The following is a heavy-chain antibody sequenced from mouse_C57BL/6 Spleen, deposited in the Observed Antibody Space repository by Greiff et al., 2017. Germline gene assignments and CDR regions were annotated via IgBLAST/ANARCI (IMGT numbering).Heavy chain of an antibody. CDR1: GFTFSDYG. D-gene: IGHD2-2*01. J-gene: IGHJ4*01. CDR2: ISSGSSTI. V-gene: IGHV5-17*01. Sequence: EVQLQESGGGLVKPGGSLKLSCAASGFTFSDYGMHWVRQAPEKGLEWVAYISSGSSTIYYADTVKGRFTNSRDNAKNTLFLQMTSLRSEDTAMYYCARGYPYYAMDYWGQGTSVTVSS. CDR3: ARGYPYYAMDY.